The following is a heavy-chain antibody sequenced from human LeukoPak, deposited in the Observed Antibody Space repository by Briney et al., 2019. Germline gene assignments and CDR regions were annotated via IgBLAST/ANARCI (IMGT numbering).Heavy chain of an antibody. V-gene: IGHV3-74*01. CDR2: INSDGSST. D-gene: IGHD3-10*01. J-gene: IGHJ4*02. Sequence: GGSLRLSCTASGFTFSSYWMHWVRQAPGKGLVWVSRINSDGSSTSYADSVKGRFTISRDNTKNTLYLQMNSLRPDDTAVYYCAREIFGSGSYPDFWGQGTLVTVSS. CDR1: GFTFSSYW. CDR3: AREIFGSGSYPDF.